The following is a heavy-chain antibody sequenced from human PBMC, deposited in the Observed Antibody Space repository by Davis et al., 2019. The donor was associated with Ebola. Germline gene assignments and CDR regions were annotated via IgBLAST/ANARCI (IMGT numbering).Heavy chain of an antibody. V-gene: IGHV1-3*01. CDR1: GYTFTSYA. Sequence: ASVKVSCKASGYTFTSYAMHWVRQAPGQRLEWMGWINAGNGNTKYSQKFQGRVTITRDTSASTAYMELSSLRSEDTAVYYCARDSGDSKEFDYWGQGTLVTVSS. J-gene: IGHJ4*02. CDR3: ARDSGDSKEFDY. CDR2: INAGNGNT. D-gene: IGHD4-17*01.